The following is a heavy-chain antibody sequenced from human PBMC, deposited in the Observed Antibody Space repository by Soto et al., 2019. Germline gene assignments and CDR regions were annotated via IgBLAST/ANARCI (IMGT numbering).Heavy chain of an antibody. D-gene: IGHD2-15*01. CDR3: ARRGSR. V-gene: IGHV3-48*03. Sequence: GGSLRLSCAASGFTFSSSEMYWVRQAPGKGLEWISYIHPGGQTIFYAESVKGRFTISRDNAKHSVYLQMNSLRAEETAVYYCARRGSRWGRGTKVTVSS. CDR2: IHPGGQTI. J-gene: IGHJ3*01. CDR1: GFTFSSSE.